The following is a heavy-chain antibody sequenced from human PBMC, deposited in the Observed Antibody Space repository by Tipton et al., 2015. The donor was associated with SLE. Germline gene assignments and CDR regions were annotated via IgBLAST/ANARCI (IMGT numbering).Heavy chain of an antibody. Sequence: TLSLTCTVSGGSISSSHYYCGWIRQPPGKGLEWIGSMYYSGSTYYNPSLMSRVTISVDTSRYQFSLKLSSVTVADTAVYYCARGASGSWSRDLGVRVRGTLVPVSS. CDR1: GGSISSSHYY. CDR3: ARGASGSWSRDLGV. J-gene: IGHJ4*01. D-gene: IGHD6-13*01. CDR2: MYYSGST. V-gene: IGHV4-39*07.